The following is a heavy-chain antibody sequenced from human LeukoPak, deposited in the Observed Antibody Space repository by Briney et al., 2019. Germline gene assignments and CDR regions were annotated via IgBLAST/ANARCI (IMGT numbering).Heavy chain of an antibody. CDR2: INPNSGGT. J-gene: IGHJ4*02. Sequence: ASVKVSCKASGYTFTGYYMHWVRQAPGQELEWMGRINPNSGGTNYAEEFQGRVNMTRDTSISTAYMELSRLRSDDTAVYYCARAKIVVVTAAPVDYWGQGTLVTVSS. V-gene: IGHV1-2*06. CDR3: ARAKIVVVTAAPVDY. D-gene: IGHD2-21*02. CDR1: GYTFTGYY.